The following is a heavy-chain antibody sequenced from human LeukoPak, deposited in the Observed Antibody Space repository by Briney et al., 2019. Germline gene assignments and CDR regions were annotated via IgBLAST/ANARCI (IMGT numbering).Heavy chain of an antibody. D-gene: IGHD3-16*01. Sequence: GGSLRLSCAASGFTFSKYAINWVRQAPGKGLEWVSVVSDDGGATYYAASVKGRFTISRDNSKKTVYLQMNSLRAEDTAVYYCLKEVMGGGNIDHWGQGTLVTVSS. CDR2: VSDDGGAT. V-gene: IGHV3-23*01. CDR1: GFTFSKYA. CDR3: LKEVMGGGNIDH. J-gene: IGHJ4*02.